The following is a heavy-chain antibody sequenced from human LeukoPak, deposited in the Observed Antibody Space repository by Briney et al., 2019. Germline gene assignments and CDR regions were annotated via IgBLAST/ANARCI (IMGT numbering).Heavy chain of an antibody. CDR1: CGSISSYY. CDR2: IYHSGST. D-gene: IGHD1-26*01. J-gene: IGHJ5*02. V-gene: IGHV4-59*01. Sequence: SETLSLTCTVSCGSISSYYWSWIRQPPGKGLEWIGYIYHSGSTNYNPSLKSRVTISVDTSKNQFSLKLSSVTAADTAVYYCARYSGSLGGFDPWGQGTLVTVSS. CDR3: ARYSGSLGGFDP.